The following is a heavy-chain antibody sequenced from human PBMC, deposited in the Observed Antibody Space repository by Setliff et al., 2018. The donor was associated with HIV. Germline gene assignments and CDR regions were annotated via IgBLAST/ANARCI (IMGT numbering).Heavy chain of an antibody. V-gene: IGHV1-69*04. J-gene: IGHJ6*03. D-gene: IGHD6-19*01. CDR3: ARDGGPGSAWGDYSYYYTMDV. Sequence: SVKVSCKASGGAFSSYALSWVRQAPGQGLEWMGRIIPILGIANYAQKFQGRVTITAGKSTGTAYMELNSLRSEDTALYYCARDGGPGSAWGDYSYYYTMDVWGKGTTVTVSS. CDR1: GGAFSSYA. CDR2: IIPILGIA.